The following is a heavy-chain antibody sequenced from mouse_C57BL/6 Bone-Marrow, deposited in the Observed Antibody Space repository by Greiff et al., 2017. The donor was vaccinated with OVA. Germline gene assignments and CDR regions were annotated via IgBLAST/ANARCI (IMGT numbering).Heavy chain of an antibody. V-gene: IGHV1-69*01. D-gene: IGHD1-1*01. CDR2: IDPSDSYT. J-gene: IGHJ3*01. CDR3: AIYYYGLAY. Sequence: QVQLQQPGAELVMPGASVKLSCKASGYNFTSYWMHWVKQRPGQGLEWIGEIDPSDSYTNYNQKFKGKSTLTVDKSSSTAYMQLSSLTSEDSAVYYCAIYYYGLAYWGQGTLVTVSA. CDR1: GYNFTSYW.